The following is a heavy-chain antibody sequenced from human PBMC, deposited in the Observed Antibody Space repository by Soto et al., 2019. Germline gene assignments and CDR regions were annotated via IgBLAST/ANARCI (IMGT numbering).Heavy chain of an antibody. Sequence: PGESLSLSCAPSGFTFSIYAISWARQAPGEGREWVSSISGSGGSTYYADSVKGRFTISRDNSKNTLYLQMNSLRAEDTAVYYCARQLVTKGYYYYYGMDVWGQGTTVTVSS. J-gene: IGHJ6*02. CDR3: ARQLVTKGYYYYYGMDV. CDR1: GFTFSIYA. D-gene: IGHD6-6*01. CDR2: ISGSGGST. V-gene: IGHV3-23*01.